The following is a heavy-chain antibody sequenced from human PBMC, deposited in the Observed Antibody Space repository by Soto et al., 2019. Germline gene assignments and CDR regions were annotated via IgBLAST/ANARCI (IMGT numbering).Heavy chain of an antibody. D-gene: IGHD2-21*02. CDR2: IIPIFGTA. Sequence: QVQLVQSGAEVKKPGSSVKVSCKASGGTFSSYAISWVRQAPGQGLEWMGGIIPIFGTANYAQKFQGRVTITAAESTSTAYMALSSLRSEDTAVYSCAILCGGDCYSHYYYYAMDVWGQGTTVTVSS. V-gene: IGHV1-69*12. CDR1: GGTFSSYA. J-gene: IGHJ6*02. CDR3: AILCGGDCYSHYYYYAMDV.